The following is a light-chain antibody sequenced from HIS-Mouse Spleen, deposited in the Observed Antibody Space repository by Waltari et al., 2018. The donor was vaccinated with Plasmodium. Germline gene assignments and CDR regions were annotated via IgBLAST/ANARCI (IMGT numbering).Light chain of an antibody. Sequence: QSALTQPASVSGSPGQSIPISCTGTRSDVGSYNLVSWYQQHPGKAPKLMIYEGSKRPSGVSNRFSGSKSGNTASLTISGLQAEDEADYYCCSYAGSSTNWVFGGGTKLTVL. CDR2: EGS. J-gene: IGLJ3*02. CDR3: CSYAGSSTNWV. CDR1: RSDVGSYNL. V-gene: IGLV2-23*01.